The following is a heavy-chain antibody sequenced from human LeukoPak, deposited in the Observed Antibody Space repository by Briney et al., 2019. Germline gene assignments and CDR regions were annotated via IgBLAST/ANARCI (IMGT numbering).Heavy chain of an antibody. CDR1: GFTFNTYA. CDR2: VNRGGAT. CDR3: ATDGGDVPLNY. V-gene: IGHV3-23*01. J-gene: IGHJ4*02. Sequence: PGGSRRLSCVGSGFTFNTYALTWVRQAPGKGLEWLSLVNRGGATYYADSVRGRSTISRDNSKNTLYMQMSSLRAEDTAVYFCATDGGDVPLNYWGQGSLVTVSS. D-gene: IGHD2-21*02.